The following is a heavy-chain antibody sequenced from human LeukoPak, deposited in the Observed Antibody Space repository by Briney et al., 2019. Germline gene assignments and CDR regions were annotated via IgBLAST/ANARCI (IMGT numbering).Heavy chain of an antibody. D-gene: IGHD3-10*01. CDR1: GGSISSYY. CDR2: IFYSGST. J-gene: IGHJ4*02. CDR3: ARGIKYYYGSGTYHYFDF. V-gene: IGHV4-59*01. Sequence: PSETLSLTCTVSGGSISSYYWSWIRQPPGMGLEWIGYIFYSGSTNYNPSLKSRVTISVDTSKNQLSLKLSSVTAADTAVYYCARGIKYYYGSGTYHYFDFWGQGTLVTVSS.